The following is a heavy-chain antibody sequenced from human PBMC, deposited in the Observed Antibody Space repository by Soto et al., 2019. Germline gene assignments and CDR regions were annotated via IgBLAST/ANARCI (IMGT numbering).Heavy chain of an antibody. Sequence: GASVKVSCKASGYTFTSYDINWVRHATGQGLEWMGWMNPNSGNTGYAQKFQGRVTMTRNTSISTAYMELSSLRSEETAVYYCARDAYCGGDCLSEGMDVWGQGTTVTVSS. CDR1: GYTFTSYD. CDR2: MNPNSGNT. V-gene: IGHV1-8*01. CDR3: ARDAYCGGDCLSEGMDV. D-gene: IGHD2-21*02. J-gene: IGHJ6*02.